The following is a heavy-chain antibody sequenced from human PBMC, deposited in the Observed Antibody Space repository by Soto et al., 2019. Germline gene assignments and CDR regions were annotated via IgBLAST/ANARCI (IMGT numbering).Heavy chain of an antibody. CDR2: IDPSDSYT. D-gene: IGHD2-15*01. Sequence: GESLKISCNGSGYSFTIYWISWVRQMPGKGLEWMGRIDPSDSYTNYSPSFQGHVTISADKSISTAYLQWSSLKASDTAMYYCARHYCSGGSCYPYYYYGMDVWGQGTTVTVSS. J-gene: IGHJ6*02. V-gene: IGHV5-10-1*01. CDR3: ARHYCSGGSCYPYYYYGMDV. CDR1: GYSFTIYW.